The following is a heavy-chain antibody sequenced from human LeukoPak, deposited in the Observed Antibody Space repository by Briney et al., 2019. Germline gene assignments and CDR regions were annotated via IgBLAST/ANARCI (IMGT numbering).Heavy chain of an antibody. Sequence: GGSLRLSCAASGFTFSSYAMSWVRQAPGKGLEWVSVIYSGGSTYYADSVKGRFTISRDNSKNTLYLQMNSLRAEDTAVYYCARYDYVWGSYRHWGQGTLVTVSS. D-gene: IGHD3-16*02. V-gene: IGHV3-53*01. CDR1: GFTFSSYA. CDR2: IYSGGST. J-gene: IGHJ4*02. CDR3: ARYDYVWGSYRH.